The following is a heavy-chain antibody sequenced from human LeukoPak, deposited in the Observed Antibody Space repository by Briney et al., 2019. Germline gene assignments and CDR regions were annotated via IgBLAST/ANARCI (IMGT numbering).Heavy chain of an antibody. CDR1: GFTFSSYG. J-gene: IGHJ4*02. Sequence: PGGSLRLSCAASGFTFSSYGMHWVRQAPGKGLEWVAVISYDGSNKYYADSVKGRFTISRDNSKNTLYLQVNSLRAEDTAVYYCAKDRGSCSSTSCYYFDYWGQGTLVTVSS. D-gene: IGHD2-2*01. V-gene: IGHV3-30*18. CDR3: AKDRGSCSSTSCYYFDY. CDR2: ISYDGSNK.